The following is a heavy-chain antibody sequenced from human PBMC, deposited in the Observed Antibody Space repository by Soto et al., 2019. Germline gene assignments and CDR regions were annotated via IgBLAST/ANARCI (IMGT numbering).Heavy chain of an antibody. D-gene: IGHD2-21*02. V-gene: IGHV3-30*18. CDR1: GFTFSSHG. J-gene: IGHJ4*02. CDR2: ISHDGREA. Sequence: QVQLVESGGGVVQPGSSLRLSCAASGFTFSSHGMHWVRQAPGKGLEWVSVISHDGREAYYAESVRGRFTISRDNSKNTLYLQMNSLSPEDTAVYYCTKARSAGCGGDCQYNYWGQGSLVCVSS. CDR3: TKARSAGCGGDCQYNY.